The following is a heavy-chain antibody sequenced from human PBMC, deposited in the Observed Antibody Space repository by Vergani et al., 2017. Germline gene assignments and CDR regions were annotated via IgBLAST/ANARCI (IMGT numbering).Heavy chain of an antibody. CDR2: IKSTFDRGTT. Sequence: EVQLVESGGGIVKPGGSLRLSCVASGFSFRNAWMNWVRRTPGKGLEWVGRIKSTFDRGTTDYAAAVKGRFTISRDDSKNTLFLQMSGLKTEDIGVYYCTTDPRYCGDGSCNWLRDHHYYGMDVWGQGTTVTVSS. J-gene: IGHJ6*02. CDR3: TTDPRYCGDGSCNWLRDHHYYGMDV. V-gene: IGHV3-15*07. CDR1: GFSFRNAW. D-gene: IGHD2-21*01.